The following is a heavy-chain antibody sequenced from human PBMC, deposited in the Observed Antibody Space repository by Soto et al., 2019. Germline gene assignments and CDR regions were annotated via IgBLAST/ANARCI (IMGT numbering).Heavy chain of an antibody. CDR2: ISQSGNT. CDR1: SGSFSGYY. D-gene: IGHD6-6*01. CDR3: ARAPKVSGSSQTRPDF. J-gene: IGHJ4*02. Sequence: SETLSLTCSIYSGSFSGYYWGWIRQPPGKGLEWIGEISQSGNTNYSPSLKSRVSISIDTSKKQFSLNLASVSAADTAVYYCARAPKVSGSSQTRPDFWGQGTLVTVSS. V-gene: IGHV4-34*01.